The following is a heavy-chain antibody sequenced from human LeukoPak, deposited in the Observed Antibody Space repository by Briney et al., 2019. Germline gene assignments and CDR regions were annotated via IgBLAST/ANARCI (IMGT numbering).Heavy chain of an antibody. CDR2: ICSRGSYI. D-gene: IGHD3-10*01. J-gene: IGHJ4*02. CDR1: GFTFSSYE. Sequence: GGSLRLSCVVSGFTFSSYEMNWVRQALGMGLEWVSYICSRGSYIYYAESVKGRFTISRDNAKNSLYLQMNSLRAEDTAVYYCARDLYYFGSGSYVPGLPDYWGQGTLVTVSS. CDR3: ARDLYYFGSGSYVPGLPDY. V-gene: IGHV3-48*03.